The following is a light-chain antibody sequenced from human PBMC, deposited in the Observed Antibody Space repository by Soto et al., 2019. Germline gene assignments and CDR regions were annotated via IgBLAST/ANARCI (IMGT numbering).Light chain of an antibody. CDR2: WAS. Sequence: DIVMTQSPDSLAVSLGERATINCKSSQSVLYSSNNKNYLAWYQQKPGQPPKLLIYWASTRESGVPDRVSGSVSGTDFTLTISSLQAEDVAVYYCQQYYSIPPTFGGGTKVEIK. CDR1: QSVLYSSNNKNY. J-gene: IGKJ4*01. V-gene: IGKV4-1*01. CDR3: QQYYSIPPT.